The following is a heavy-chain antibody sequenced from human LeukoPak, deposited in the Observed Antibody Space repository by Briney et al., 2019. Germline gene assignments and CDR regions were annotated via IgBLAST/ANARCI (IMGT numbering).Heavy chain of an antibody. J-gene: IGHJ4*02. CDR2: IYTSGST. CDR3: ARRRMLAARALDY. D-gene: IGHD6-6*01. CDR1: GGSISSGSYY. Sequence: SETLSLTCTVSGGSISSGSYYWSWIRQPAGKGLEWIGRIYTSGSTNYNPSLKSRVTISVDTSKNQFSLKLSSVTAADTAVYYCARRRMLAARALDYWGQGTLVTVSS. V-gene: IGHV4-61*02.